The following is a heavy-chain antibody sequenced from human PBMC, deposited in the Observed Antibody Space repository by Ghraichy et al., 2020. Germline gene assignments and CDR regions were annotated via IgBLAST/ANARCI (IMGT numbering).Heavy chain of an antibody. D-gene: IGHD3-16*01. J-gene: IGHJ4*02. Sequence: SVKVSCKASGFTFTTSAVQWVRQARGQRLEWIGWIVVGSGNTNYAQKFQERVTITRDMSTRTAYMELGSLRSEDTAVYYCVANSDYDDRRGYDYYFDYWGQGTLVTVSS. CDR2: IVVGSGNT. V-gene: IGHV1-58*01. CDR3: VANSDYDDRRGYDYYFDY. CDR1: GFTFTTSA.